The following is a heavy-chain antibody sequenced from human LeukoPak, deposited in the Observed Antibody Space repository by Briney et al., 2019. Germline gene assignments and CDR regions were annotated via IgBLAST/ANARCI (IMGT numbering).Heavy chain of an antibody. CDR1: GYTFTLYY. J-gene: IGHJ6*02. CDR3: ARENTLITRGDYYCGMDV. V-gene: IGHV1-46*01. D-gene: IGHD1/OR15-1a*01. Sequence: GASVKVSCKASGYTFTLYYMHWVRQAPGQGLEWMAIVSPSSGITTYGQKFQGRVAVTRDTSTSTVYMELRSLRSEDTAVYYCARENTLITRGDYYCGMDVWGQGTTVIVSS. CDR2: VSPSSGIT.